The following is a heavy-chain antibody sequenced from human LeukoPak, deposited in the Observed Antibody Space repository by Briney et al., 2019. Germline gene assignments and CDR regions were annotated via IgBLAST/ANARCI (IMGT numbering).Heavy chain of an antibody. CDR1: GYTFTSYA. J-gene: IGHJ3*02. CDR2: INAGNGNT. V-gene: IGHV1-3*01. Sequence: ASVKVSCKASGYTFTSYAMHWVRQAPGQRLEWMGWINAGNGNTKYSQKFQGRVTITRDTSASTAYMELSSLRSEDTAVYYCARQYYDILTGYLGAFDIWGQGTVVTVSS. CDR3: ARQYYDILTGYLGAFDI. D-gene: IGHD3-9*01.